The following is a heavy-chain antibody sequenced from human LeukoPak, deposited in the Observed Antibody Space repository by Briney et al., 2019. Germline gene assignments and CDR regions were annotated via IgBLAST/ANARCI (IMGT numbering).Heavy chain of an antibody. CDR3: ASGGLVSRYLDH. D-gene: IGHD3-9*01. Sequence: SETLSLTCAVSGGSITSSTWWTWVRQPPGKGLEWIGEVFYSGSTNSNPSLKSRPTMSVDESKHEFSLRLTAVTAADTAVYYCASGGLVSRYLDHWGQGALVNVSP. J-gene: IGHJ4*02. CDR2: VFYSGST. V-gene: IGHV4-4*02. CDR1: GGSITSSTW.